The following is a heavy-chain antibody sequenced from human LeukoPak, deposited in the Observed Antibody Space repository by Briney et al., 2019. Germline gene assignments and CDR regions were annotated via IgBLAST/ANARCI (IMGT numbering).Heavy chain of an antibody. V-gene: IGHV3-66*01. D-gene: IGHD4-17*01. Sequence: RGSLRLSCAASGFTFSSNYMSWVRQAPGKGLEGVSVIYSGGSTYYADSVKGRFTISRDSSKNTLYLQMNSLRAEDTAVYYCARYTVTNHYFDYWGQGTLVTVSP. J-gene: IGHJ4*02. CDR1: GFTFSSNY. CDR2: IYSGGST. CDR3: ARYTVTNHYFDY.